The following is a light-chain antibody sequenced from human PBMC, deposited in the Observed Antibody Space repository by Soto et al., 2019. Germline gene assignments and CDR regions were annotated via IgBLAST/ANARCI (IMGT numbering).Light chain of an antibody. J-gene: IGKJ1*01. Sequence: VIWMTQSPSLLSASPGDRVTISCRISQGISSYLAWYQQKPGKAPELLIYAASTLQSGVPSRFSGSGSGTDFTLTISCLQSEDFATYYCQQYYSFPLTFGQGTKVDIK. CDR1: QGISSY. CDR2: AAS. V-gene: IGKV1D-8*01. CDR3: QQYYSFPLT.